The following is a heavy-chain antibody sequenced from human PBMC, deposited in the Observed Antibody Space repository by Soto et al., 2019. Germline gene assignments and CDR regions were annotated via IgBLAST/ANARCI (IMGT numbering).Heavy chain of an antibody. CDR3: ARAVVGATTYCFDY. J-gene: IGHJ4*02. CDR1: GGTFSSYG. Sequence: QVQLVQSGAEVKKPGSSVKVSCKASGGTFSSYGISWVRQAPGQGREWMGGIIPIFGTANHAQKFQDRVTITADESTSTAYMELTSLRSEDTAVYYCARAVVGATTYCFDYWGQGPRVTVSS. D-gene: IGHD1-26*01. V-gene: IGHV1-69*01. CDR2: IIPIFGTA.